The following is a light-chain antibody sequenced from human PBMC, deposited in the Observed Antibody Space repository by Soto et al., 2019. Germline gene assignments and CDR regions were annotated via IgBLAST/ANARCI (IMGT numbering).Light chain of an antibody. V-gene: IGKV3-15*01. CDR2: GAS. CDR3: QQYNNWPWT. Sequence: EIVLTQSPGTLSLSPGERATLSCKTSQSRGSNFLAWYQQKPGQAPRLLIYGASTRATGIPARFSGSGSGTEFTLTISSLQSEDFAVYYCQQYNNWPWTFGQGTKVDIK. J-gene: IGKJ1*01. CDR1: QSRGSN.